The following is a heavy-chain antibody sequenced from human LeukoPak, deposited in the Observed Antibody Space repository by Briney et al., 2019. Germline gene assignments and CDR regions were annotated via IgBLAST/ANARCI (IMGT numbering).Heavy chain of an antibody. J-gene: IGHJ4*02. CDR3: ARHTGYCSGGSCYGDF. CDR2: IYSGDSDG. D-gene: IGHD2-15*01. V-gene: IGHV5-51*01. Sequence: GESLKISCQASGYIFTSQVSGKVLEWMGIIYSGDSDGKYNPSFQRQFTISADKSIYTAYLQWSGLKASDTAMFYCARHTGYCSGGSCYGDFWGQGTLVTVSS. CDR1: GYIFTS.